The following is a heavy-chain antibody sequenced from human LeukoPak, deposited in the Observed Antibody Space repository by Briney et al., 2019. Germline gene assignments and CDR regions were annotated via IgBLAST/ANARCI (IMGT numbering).Heavy chain of an antibody. D-gene: IGHD3-22*01. CDR3: ARRGRYYDSSEYYSY. Sequence: KPGGSLRLSCAVSGLNFSDYYMSWIRQAPGKGLEWVSDISSGSSYIKYADSVKGRFTISRDNAKNSLSLQMNSLRAEDTAVYYCARRGRYYDSSEYYSYWGQGTLVTVSS. V-gene: IGHV3-11*03. J-gene: IGHJ4*02. CDR1: GLNFSDYY. CDR2: ISSGSSYI.